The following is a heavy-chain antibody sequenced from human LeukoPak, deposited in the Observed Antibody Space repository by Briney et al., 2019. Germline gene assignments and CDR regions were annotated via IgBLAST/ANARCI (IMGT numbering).Heavy chain of an antibody. CDR2: IYYSGST. J-gene: IGHJ3*02. Sequence: SETLSLTCTVSGGSISSYYWSWIRQPPKKGLEWIGDIYYSGSTNYNPSLKSRVTISVDTSKNQFSLRLSSVTAADTAVYYCARERYYDSSGYSDAFDIWGQGTMVTVSS. CDR3: ARERYYDSSGYSDAFDI. D-gene: IGHD3-22*01. V-gene: IGHV4-59*01. CDR1: GGSISSYY.